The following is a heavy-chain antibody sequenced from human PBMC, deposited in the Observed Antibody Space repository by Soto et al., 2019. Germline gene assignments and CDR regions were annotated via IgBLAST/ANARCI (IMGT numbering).Heavy chain of an antibody. D-gene: IGHD5-18*01. V-gene: IGHV4-34*01. J-gene: IGHJ3*02. CDR3: ARDNLVGHSYGNQIHALDN. Sequence: SETLSLTCAIYGGSFSGYYWSWLRQPPGKGLEWIGEINHSGSTNYNPSLKSRVTISADTSKNQFSLKLSSVTAADTAVYYCARDNLVGHSYGNQIHALDNWGQGTKGT. CDR1: GGSFSGYY. CDR2: INHSGST.